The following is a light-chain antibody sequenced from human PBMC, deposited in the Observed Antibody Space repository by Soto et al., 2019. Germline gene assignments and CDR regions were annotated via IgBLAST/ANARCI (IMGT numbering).Light chain of an antibody. CDR3: SSNTASSTYV. CDR1: SSDVGGYNY. V-gene: IGLV2-14*01. J-gene: IGLJ1*01. Sequence: QSALPQPASVSGSPGQSITISCTGTSSDVGGYNYVSWYQQHPGKAPKLIIYEVSYRPSGVSNRFSGSKSGNTASLTIAGLQAEDEADYYCSSNTASSTYVFGTGTKVTVL. CDR2: EVS.